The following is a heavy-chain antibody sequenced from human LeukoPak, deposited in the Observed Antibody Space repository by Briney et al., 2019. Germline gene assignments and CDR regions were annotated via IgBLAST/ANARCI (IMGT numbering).Heavy chain of an antibody. Sequence: GGSLRLSCAASGFTFSGYAMSWVRQAPGKGLERVSAISGSGGSTYYADSVKCRFTISRDNSKNTLYLQMNSLRAEDTAVYYCAKEPVTMIPLYYFDYWGQGTLVTVSS. D-gene: IGHD3-22*01. CDR1: GFTFSGYA. V-gene: IGHV3-23*01. J-gene: IGHJ4*02. CDR3: AKEPVTMIPLYYFDY. CDR2: ISGSGGST.